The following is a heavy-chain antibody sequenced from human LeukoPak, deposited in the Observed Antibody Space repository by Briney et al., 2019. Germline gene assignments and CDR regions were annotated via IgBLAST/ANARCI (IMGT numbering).Heavy chain of an antibody. J-gene: IGHJ4*02. D-gene: IGHD2-15*01. CDR1: GFTFSSYW. V-gene: IGHV3-7*01. CDR2: IKQDGSEK. CDR3: ARAFAVVAATSLQPYADY. Sequence: PGGSLRLSCAASGFTFSSYWMSWVRQAPGKGLEWVANIKQDGSEKYYVDSVKGRFTISRDNAKNSLYLQMNSLRAEDTAVYYCARAFAVVAATSLQPYADYWGQGTLVTVSS.